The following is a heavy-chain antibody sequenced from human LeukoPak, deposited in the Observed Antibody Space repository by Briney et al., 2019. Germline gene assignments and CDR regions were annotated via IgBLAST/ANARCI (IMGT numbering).Heavy chain of an antibody. D-gene: IGHD6-13*01. CDR3: ARATSGTFDY. V-gene: IGHV6-1*01. J-gene: IGHJ4*02. CDR2: TYYRSKWYR. Sequence: SQTLSLTCAIFGDSVSSNSATWNWIRQSPSRGLEWLGRTYYRSKWYRDYAISLKSRITINPDTSKNQFSLQLNSVTPEDTAVYYCARATSGTFDYWGQGTLVTVSS. CDR1: GDSVSSNSAT.